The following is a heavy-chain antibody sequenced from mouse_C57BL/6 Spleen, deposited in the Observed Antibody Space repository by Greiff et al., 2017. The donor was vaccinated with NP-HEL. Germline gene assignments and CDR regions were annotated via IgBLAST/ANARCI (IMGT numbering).Heavy chain of an antibody. Sequence: VQLQQSGAELARPGASVKLSCKASGYTFTSYGISWVKQRTGQGLEWIGEIYPRSGNTYYNEKFKGKATLTADKSSSTAYMELRSLTSEDSAVYFCARSKDYGEGYYARDYWGQGTSVTVSS. J-gene: IGHJ4*01. CDR1: GYTFTSYG. D-gene: IGHD2-4*01. CDR3: ARSKDYGEGYYARDY. V-gene: IGHV1-81*01. CDR2: IYPRSGNT.